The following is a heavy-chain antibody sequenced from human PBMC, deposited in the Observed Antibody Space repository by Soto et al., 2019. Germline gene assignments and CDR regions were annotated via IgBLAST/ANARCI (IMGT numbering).Heavy chain of an antibody. V-gene: IGHV3-7*01. Sequence: GGSLRLSCAASGFTFSSYWMSWVRQAPGKGLEWVANIKQDGSEKYYVDSVKGRFTISRDNAKNSLYLQMNSLRAEDTAVYYCARDQVKVRGAHYFDYWGQGTLVTVSS. CDR2: IKQDGSEK. CDR3: ARDQVKVRGAHYFDY. J-gene: IGHJ4*02. D-gene: IGHD3-10*01. CDR1: GFTFSSYW.